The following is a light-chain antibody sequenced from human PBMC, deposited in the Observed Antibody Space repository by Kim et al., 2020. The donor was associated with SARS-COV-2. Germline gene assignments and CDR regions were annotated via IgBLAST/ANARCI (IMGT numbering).Light chain of an antibody. J-gene: IGKJ4*01. CDR2: DAS. V-gene: IGKV3-11*01. CDR1: QSVRSY. Sequence: LSPGERATLSCRASQSVRSYLAWYQQTPGQAPRLLIYDASNRAAGVPARFSGSGSGTDFTLTISNLEPDDFALYFCQQRGNWPLTFGGGTKVDIK. CDR3: QQRGNWPLT.